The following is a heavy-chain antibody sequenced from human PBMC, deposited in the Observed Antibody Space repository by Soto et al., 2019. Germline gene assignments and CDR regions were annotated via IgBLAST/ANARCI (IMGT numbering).Heavy chain of an antibody. V-gene: IGHV1-24*01. CDR3: ARDPVSYDFWSGYPETHDY. J-gene: IGHJ4*02. CDR1: GYTLTELS. CDR2: FDPEDGET. Sequence: ASVKVSCKVSGYTLTELSMHWVRQAPGKGLEWMGGFDPEDGETIYAQKFQGRVTMTTDTSTNTAYMELRSLRSDDTAVYYCARDPVSYDFWSGYPETHDYWGQGTLVTVSS. D-gene: IGHD3-3*01.